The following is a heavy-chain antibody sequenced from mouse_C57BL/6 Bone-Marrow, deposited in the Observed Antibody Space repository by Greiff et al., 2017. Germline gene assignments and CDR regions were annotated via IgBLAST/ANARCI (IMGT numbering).Heavy chain of an antibody. D-gene: IGHD1-1*01. CDR1: GYTFTSYW. J-gene: IGHJ1*03. Sequence: VQLQQPGAELVKPGASVKVSCKASGYTFTSYWMHWVKQRPGQGLEWIGRIHPSDSDTNYNQKFKGKATLTVDKSSSTAYMQLSSLTSEDSAVYYCAISVTTVVAPNFDVWGTGTTVTVSS. V-gene: IGHV1-74*01. CDR2: IHPSDSDT. CDR3: AISVTTVVAPNFDV.